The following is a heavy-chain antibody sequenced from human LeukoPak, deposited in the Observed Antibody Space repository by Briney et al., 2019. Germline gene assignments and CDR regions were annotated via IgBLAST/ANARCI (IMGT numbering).Heavy chain of an antibody. J-gene: IGHJ4*02. CDR2: IIPILGIA. V-gene: IGHV1-69*04. D-gene: IGHD3-16*01. CDR3: ARDWGRVSDY. Sequence: SVKVSCKASGGTFSSYAISWVRQAPGQGLEWMGRIIPILGIANYAQKFQGRVTITADRSTSTAYMELRSLRSDDTAVYYCARDWGRVSDYWGQGTLVTVSS. CDR1: GGTFSSYA.